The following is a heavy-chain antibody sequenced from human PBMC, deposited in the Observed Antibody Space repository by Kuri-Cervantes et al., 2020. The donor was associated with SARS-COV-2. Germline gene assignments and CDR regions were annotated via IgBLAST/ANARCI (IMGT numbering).Heavy chain of an antibody. CDR1: GGSISSSY. CDR2: IYYSGSV. J-gene: IGHJ4*02. CDR3: TPVTPTSVFDF. D-gene: IGHD4-17*01. V-gene: IGHV4-59*01. Sequence: SETLSLTCTVSGGSISSSYWSWIRQPPGRGLEWIGYIYYSGSVSYNPSLMSRVTISVDTSKNQFSLRLTSVTAADTAVYYCTPVTPTSVFDFWGQGTLVTVSS.